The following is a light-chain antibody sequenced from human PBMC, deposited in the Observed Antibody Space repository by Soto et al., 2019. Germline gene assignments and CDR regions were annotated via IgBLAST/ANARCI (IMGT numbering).Light chain of an antibody. CDR2: DVS. J-gene: IGLJ2*01. CDR1: SSDVGGYNY. V-gene: IGLV2-14*01. CDR3: SSYTRSSTQV. Sequence: QSALTQPASVSGSPGQSITISCTGTSSDVGGYNYVSWYQQHPGTAPKLMIYDVSNRPSGVSNRFSGSKSGNTASLTISGLQAEDEADYYYSSYTRSSTQVFGGGTKLTVL.